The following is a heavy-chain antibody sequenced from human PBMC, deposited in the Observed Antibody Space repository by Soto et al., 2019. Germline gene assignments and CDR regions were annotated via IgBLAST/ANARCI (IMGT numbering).Heavy chain of an antibody. J-gene: IGHJ4*02. CDR3: ARDDRTISGAVTLDY. V-gene: IGHV1-3*01. CDR2: SNEGSGNT. D-gene: IGHD3-3*02. CDR1: GYSFKNYA. Sequence: QVQLVQSGPEVKRPGASVRISCRTAGYSFKNYAIHWVRQAPGKKLEWMGWSNEGSGNTRYSQKFQGRMSIARDTSASTSYLDLRSLTSEDTAISFCARDDRTISGAVTLDYWGPGTLVTVSS.